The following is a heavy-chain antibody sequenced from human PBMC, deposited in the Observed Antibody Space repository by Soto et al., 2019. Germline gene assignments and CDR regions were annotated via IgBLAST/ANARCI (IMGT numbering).Heavy chain of an antibody. CDR2: IWYDGGNK. V-gene: IGHV3-33*01. CDR1: GFTFSNYG. CDR3: AYGSGSFRNPDY. J-gene: IGHJ4*02. Sequence: PGGSLRLSCAASGFTFSNYGRHWVRQAPGKGLEWVAIIWYDGGNKYYADSVKGRFTISRDNSKNTLYLQMNSLRAEDTAVYYCAYGSGSFRNPDYWGQGTLVTVSS. D-gene: IGHD3-10*01.